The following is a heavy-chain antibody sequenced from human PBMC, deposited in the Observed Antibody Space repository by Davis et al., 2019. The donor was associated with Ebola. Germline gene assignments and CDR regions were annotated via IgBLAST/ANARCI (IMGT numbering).Heavy chain of an antibody. CDR2: IYYSGRT. CDR3: ARGLRIYDFWSGYSGPPHYYYYMDV. Sequence: PSETLSLTCTVSGGSVSSGSYYWSWIRQPPGKGLEWIGYIYYSGRTNYNPSLKSRVTISVDTSKNQFSLKLSSVTAADTAVYYCARGLRIYDFWSGYSGPPHYYYYMDVWGKGTTVTVSS. CDR1: GGSVSSGSYY. J-gene: IGHJ6*03. D-gene: IGHD3-3*01. V-gene: IGHV4-61*01.